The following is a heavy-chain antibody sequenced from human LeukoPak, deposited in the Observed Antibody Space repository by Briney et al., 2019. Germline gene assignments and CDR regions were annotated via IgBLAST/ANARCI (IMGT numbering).Heavy chain of an antibody. CDR2: ISSSSSYI. CDR1: GFTFSSYA. CDR3: ARANTGYSSDY. Sequence: GGSLRLSCAASGFTFSSYAMSWVRQAPGKGLEWVSSISSSSSYIYYADSVKGRFTISRDNAKNSLYLQMNSLRAEDTAVYYCARANTGYSSDYWGQGTLVTVSS. J-gene: IGHJ4*02. D-gene: IGHD5-18*01. V-gene: IGHV3-21*01.